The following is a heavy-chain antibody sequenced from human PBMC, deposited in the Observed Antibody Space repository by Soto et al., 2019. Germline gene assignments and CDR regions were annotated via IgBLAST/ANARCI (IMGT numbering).Heavy chain of an antibody. D-gene: IGHD1-1*01. CDR2: IIPRFGTT. V-gene: IGHV1-69*13. CDR1: GDSFSKYT. CDR3: ARGRGLYNSGRSQLDS. J-gene: IGHJ4*02. Sequence: SVKVSCKTSGDSFSKYTVNWVRQAPRQGLEWLGGIIPRFGTTNYAPTLQDRVTITADESMNTVYMELSSLRSEDTALYYCARGRGLYNSGRSQLDSWGQGTLVTVSS.